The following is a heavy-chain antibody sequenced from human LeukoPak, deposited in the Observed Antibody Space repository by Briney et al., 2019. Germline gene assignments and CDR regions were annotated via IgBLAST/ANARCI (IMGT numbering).Heavy chain of an antibody. CDR2: ISGSGGST. V-gene: IGHV3-23*01. CDR1: GFTFSSYG. CDR3: ARSPLWFGELSLDY. Sequence: PGGTLRLSCAASGFTFSSYGMSWVRQAPGKGLEWGSAISGSGGSTYYADSVKGRFTISRDNSKNTLYLQMNSLRAEDTAVYYCARSPLWFGELSLDYWGQGTLVTVSS. D-gene: IGHD3-10*01. J-gene: IGHJ4*02.